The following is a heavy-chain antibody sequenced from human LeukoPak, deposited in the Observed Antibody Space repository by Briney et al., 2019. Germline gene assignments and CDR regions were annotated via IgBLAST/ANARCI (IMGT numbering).Heavy chain of an antibody. CDR1: GGSFSGYY. V-gene: IGHV4-34*01. D-gene: IGHD2-15*01. J-gene: IGHJ6*02. CDR2: INHSGST. Sequence: SETLSLTCAVYGGSFSGYYWSWIRQPPGKGLEWIGEINHSGSTNYNPSLKSRVTISVDTSKNQFSLKLSSVTAADTAVYYCASVNSTPYPWGQGTTVTVSS. CDR3: ASVNSTPYP.